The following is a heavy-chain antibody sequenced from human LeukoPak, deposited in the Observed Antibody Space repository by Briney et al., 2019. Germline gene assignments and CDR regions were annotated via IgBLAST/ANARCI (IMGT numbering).Heavy chain of an antibody. J-gene: IGHJ6*03. V-gene: IGHV4-59*01. CDR2: IYYSGST. Sequence: SETLSLTCTVSGGSISSYYWSWIRQPPGKGLEWIGYIYYSGSTNYNPSLKSRVTISVDTSKNQFSLKLSSVTAADTAVYYCARDVIGSWYQYYYYYMDVWGKGTTVTISS. CDR3: ARDVIGSWYQYYYYYMDV. D-gene: IGHD6-13*01. CDR1: GGSISSYY.